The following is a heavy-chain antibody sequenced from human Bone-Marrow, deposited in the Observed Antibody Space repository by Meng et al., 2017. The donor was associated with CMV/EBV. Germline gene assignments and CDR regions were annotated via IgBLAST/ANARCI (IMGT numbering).Heavy chain of an antibody. CDR1: GFTFSSYW. D-gene: IGHD3-22*01. J-gene: IGHJ4*02. V-gene: IGHV3-7*01. Sequence: GESLKISCAASGFTFSSYWISWVRQAPGKGLEWVANIKQDGSEKYYVDSVKGRFTISRDNAKNSLYLQMNSLRAEDTAVYYCAREYYDSSGYHPLDYWGQGTLVTVSS. CDR2: IKQDGSEK. CDR3: AREYYDSSGYHPLDY.